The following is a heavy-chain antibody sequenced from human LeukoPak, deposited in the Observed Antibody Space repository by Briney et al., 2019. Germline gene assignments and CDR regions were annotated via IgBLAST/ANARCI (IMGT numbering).Heavy chain of an antibody. D-gene: IGHD4-17*01. CDR2: IYPGDSDT. CDR1: GSRFVSYW. CDR3: ARPIGDSRYWYFDL. J-gene: IGHJ2*01. Sequence: GGALKISCRGAGSRFVSYWVGGVRQKPGKEREGMGIIYPGDSDTTYSTSCEGDFTISVNKSVSTTGLHWSSLKASDSAMYYCARPIGDSRYWYFDLWGRGTQVTVSS. V-gene: IGHV5-51*01.